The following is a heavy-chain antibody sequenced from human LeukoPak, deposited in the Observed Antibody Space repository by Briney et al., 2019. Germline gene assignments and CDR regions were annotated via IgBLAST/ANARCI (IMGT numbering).Heavy chain of an antibody. CDR1: GFTFSNAW. V-gene: IGHV3-15*01. CDR3: TTPFHYDFWEFDY. Sequence: PGGSLRLSCAASGFTFSNAWMSWVRQAPGKGLEWVGRIKSKTDGGTTDYAAPVKGRFTISRDDSKNTLYLQMNSLKTEDTAVYYCTTPFHYDFWEFDYWGQGTLVTVSS. CDR2: IKSKTDGGTT. J-gene: IGHJ4*02. D-gene: IGHD3-3*01.